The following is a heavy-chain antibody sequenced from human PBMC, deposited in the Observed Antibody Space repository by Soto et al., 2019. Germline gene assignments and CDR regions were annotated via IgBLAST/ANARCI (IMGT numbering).Heavy chain of an antibody. Sequence: QVQLVESGGGVVQPGRSLRLSCAASGFTFSSYGMNWVRQAPGKGLEWVAVISYDGSNKYYADSVKGRFTISRDNSKNTLYLQMNSLRAEDTAVYYCAKLPTSYYDSSGYPVEVDYWGQGTLVTVSS. D-gene: IGHD3-22*01. CDR3: AKLPTSYYDSSGYPVEVDY. V-gene: IGHV3-30*18. J-gene: IGHJ4*02. CDR2: ISYDGSNK. CDR1: GFTFSSYG.